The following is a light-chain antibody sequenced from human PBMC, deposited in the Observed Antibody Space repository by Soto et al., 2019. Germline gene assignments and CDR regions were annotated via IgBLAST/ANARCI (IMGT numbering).Light chain of an antibody. Sequence: QSVLTQPASVSGSPGQSITISCTGTSSDVGGYNYVSWYQHHPGKAPKLMIYEVSSRPSGISNRFSGSKSGNTASLTISGFQAEDEADYYCSSYTSTTTRVFGGGTKLTVL. CDR1: SSDVGGYNY. J-gene: IGLJ3*02. V-gene: IGLV2-14*01. CDR2: EVS. CDR3: SSYTSTTTRV.